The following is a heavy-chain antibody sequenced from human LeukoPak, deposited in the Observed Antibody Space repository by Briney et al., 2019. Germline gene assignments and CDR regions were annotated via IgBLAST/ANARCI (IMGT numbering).Heavy chain of an antibody. D-gene: IGHD5-12*01. J-gene: IGHJ4*02. CDR1: GYTFTSYG. CDR3: ARGPRYGESGYDLGPY. CDR2: INPNSGGS. Sequence: GASVKVSCKASGYTFTSYGISWVRQAPGQGLEWVGWINPNSGGSHYARRFQGRVTMTSDTSINTGYMELTSLTTDDTAVYYCARGPRYGESGYDLGPYWGQGTLVTVSS. V-gene: IGHV1-2*02.